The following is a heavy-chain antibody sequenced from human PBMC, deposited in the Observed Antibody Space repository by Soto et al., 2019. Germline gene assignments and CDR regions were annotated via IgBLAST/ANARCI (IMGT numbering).Heavy chain of an antibody. CDR1: GGSFSGYY. Sequence: PSETLSLTCAVYGGSFSGYYRSWIRQPPGKGLEWIGEINHSGSTNYNPSLKSRVTISVDTSKNQFSLKLSSVTAADTAVYYCARNSVIFDYWGQGTLVTVSS. D-gene: IGHD3-22*01. J-gene: IGHJ4*02. V-gene: IGHV4-34*01. CDR2: INHSGST. CDR3: ARNSVIFDY.